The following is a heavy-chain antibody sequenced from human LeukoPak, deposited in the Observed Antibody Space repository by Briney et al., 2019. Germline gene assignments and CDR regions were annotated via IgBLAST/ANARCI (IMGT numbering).Heavy chain of an antibody. D-gene: IGHD3-22*01. V-gene: IGHV3-53*01. CDR2: IKSDGVA. CDR3: AREGSGYTSGYNDAFDL. Sequence: HPGGSLRLSCAASGFSVRSNYMSWVRQAPGKGLEWVSVIKSDGVARYAGSVKGRFTISRDSSKNAVYLQMSSLRGEDTAVYYCAREGSGYTSGYNDAFDLWGQGTMVTVSS. J-gene: IGHJ3*01. CDR1: GFSVRSNY.